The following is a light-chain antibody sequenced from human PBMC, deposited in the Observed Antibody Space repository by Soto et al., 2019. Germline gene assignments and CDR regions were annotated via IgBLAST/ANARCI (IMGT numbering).Light chain of an antibody. CDR1: QSISSW. Sequence: DIQMTQSPSTLSASVGDRVTITCRASQSISSWLAWYQQKPGKAPKLLIYKASSLESGVPSRFSGSGSGTAFTLTISSLQPDDFATYYCQQYNSYWTFGQGTNVEIK. CDR3: QQYNSYWT. J-gene: IGKJ1*01. CDR2: KAS. V-gene: IGKV1-5*03.